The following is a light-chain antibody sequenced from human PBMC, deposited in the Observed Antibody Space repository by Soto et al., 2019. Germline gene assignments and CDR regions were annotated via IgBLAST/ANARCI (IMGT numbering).Light chain of an antibody. Sequence: QSALTQPASVSGSPGQSITISCTGTSGDVGGYNYVSWYQQHPGKAPKLMIYEVTNRPSGVSNRFSGSKSGNTASLTISGLQTEDEADYYCSSYTTSNTVVFGTGTKLTVL. V-gene: IGLV2-14*01. CDR3: SSYTTSNTVV. CDR2: EVT. CDR1: SGDVGGYNY. J-gene: IGLJ1*01.